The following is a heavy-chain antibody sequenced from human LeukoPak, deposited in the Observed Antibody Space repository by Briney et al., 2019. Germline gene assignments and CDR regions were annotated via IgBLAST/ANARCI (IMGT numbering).Heavy chain of an antibody. CDR1: GGSFSGYY. J-gene: IGHJ6*03. Sequence: PSETLSLTCAVYGGSFSGYYWSWIRQPPGKGLEWIGEINHSGSTNYNPSLKSRVTMSVDTSKNQFSLKLSSVTAADTAVYYCARVSYYYYYMDVWGKGTTVTVSS. CDR3: ARVSYYYYYMDV. CDR2: INHSGST. D-gene: IGHD3-22*01. V-gene: IGHV4-34*01.